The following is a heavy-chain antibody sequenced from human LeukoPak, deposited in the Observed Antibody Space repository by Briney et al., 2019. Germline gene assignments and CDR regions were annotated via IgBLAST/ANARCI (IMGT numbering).Heavy chain of an antibody. CDR2: IYDGGST. D-gene: IGHD2-2*01. V-gene: IGHV4-39*07. J-gene: IGHJ4*02. CDR3: ARVNGDCSSTSCYLIDY. Sequence: SETLSLTCTVSGGSISSSRYYWGWVRQPPGRGLGWLGTIYDGGSTYYNPSLKSRVTISVDTSKHQFSLKLSSVTAADTAVYYCARVNGDCSSTSCYLIDYWGQGTLVTVSS. CDR1: GGSISSSRYY.